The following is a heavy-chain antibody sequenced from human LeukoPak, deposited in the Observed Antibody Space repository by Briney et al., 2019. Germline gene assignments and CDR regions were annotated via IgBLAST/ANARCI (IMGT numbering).Heavy chain of an antibody. CDR2: IGSSGSYM. J-gene: IGHJ4*02. CDR3: ARDDYGSGTPTIDY. D-gene: IGHD3-16*01. Sequence: GGSLRLSCAASGFRFSAYAMNWVRQAPGKGLEWVSSIGSSGSYMYYGDSVKGRFTVSRDNAKNSLYLEMNSLGAEDTAVYYCARDDYGSGTPTIDYWGQGTLVSVAS. CDR1: GFRFSAYA. V-gene: IGHV3-21*01.